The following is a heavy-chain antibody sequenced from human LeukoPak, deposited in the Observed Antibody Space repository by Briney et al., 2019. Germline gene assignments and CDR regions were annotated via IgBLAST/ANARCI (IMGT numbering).Heavy chain of an antibody. CDR1: GFTFSSYA. D-gene: IGHD2/OR15-2a*01. CDR2: ISSNGGST. CDR3: VKPEDSSTSRDSAGGY. Sequence: GGSLRLSCSASGFTFSSYAMHWVRQAPGKGLEYVSAISSNGGSTYYADPVKGRFTISRDNSKNTLYLQMSSLRAEDTAVYYCVKPEDSSTSRDSAGGYWGQGTLVTVSS. V-gene: IGHV3-64D*06. J-gene: IGHJ4*02.